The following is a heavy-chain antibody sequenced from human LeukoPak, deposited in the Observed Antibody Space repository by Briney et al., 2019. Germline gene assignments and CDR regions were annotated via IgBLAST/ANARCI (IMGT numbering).Heavy chain of an antibody. CDR1: GYTFTSYA. CDR3: ARDLKIGYSSGWSNY. CDR2: INAGNGNT. J-gene: IGHJ4*02. D-gene: IGHD6-19*01. Sequence: PVASVKVSCKASGYTFTSYAMHWVRQAPGQRLEWMGWINAGNGNTKYSQKLQGRVTMTTDTSTSTAYMELRSLRSDDTAVYYCARDLKIGYSSGWSNYWGQGTLVTVSS. V-gene: IGHV1-3*01.